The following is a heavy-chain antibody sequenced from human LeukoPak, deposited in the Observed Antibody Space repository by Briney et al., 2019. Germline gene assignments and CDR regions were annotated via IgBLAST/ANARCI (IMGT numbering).Heavy chain of an antibody. J-gene: IGHJ4*02. CDR1: GFTFSSYG. CDR2: ISYDGSNK. CDR3: AKDKYSSGWFTPSFDY. Sequence: GGSLRLSCAASGFTFSSYGMHWVRQAPGKGLEWVAVISYDGSNKYYADSVKGRFTISRDNSKNTLYLQMNSLRAEDTAVYYCAKDKYSSGWFTPSFDYWGQGTLVTVSS. V-gene: IGHV3-30*18. D-gene: IGHD6-19*01.